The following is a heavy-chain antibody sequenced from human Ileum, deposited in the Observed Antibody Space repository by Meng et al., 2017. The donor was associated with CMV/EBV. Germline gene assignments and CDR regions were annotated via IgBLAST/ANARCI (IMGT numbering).Heavy chain of an antibody. V-gene: IGHV4-39*07. J-gene: IGHJ4*02. Sequence: QLQLQESGPGLVKPSETLSLTCTVSGGSISSSRYYWGWIRQPPGKGLEWIGSIYYSGSTYYNPSLKSRVTISVETAQNQFSLKLSSVTAADTALYYCARLLTLAPRPIDYWGQGSLVTVSS. CDR1: GGSISSSRYY. D-gene: IGHD6-6*01. CDR2: IYYSGST. CDR3: ARLLTLAPRPIDY.